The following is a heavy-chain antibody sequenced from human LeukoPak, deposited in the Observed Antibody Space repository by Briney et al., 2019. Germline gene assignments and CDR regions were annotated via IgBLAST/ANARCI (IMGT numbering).Heavy chain of an antibody. J-gene: IGHJ5*02. Sequence: GASLRLSCAASGFTFSSYAMSWVRQAPGKGPEWVSAISGSGGSTYYADSVKGRFTISRDNSKNTLYLQMNSLRAEDTAVYYCAKDLTMIVANWFDPWGQGTLVTVSS. V-gene: IGHV3-23*01. CDR3: AKDLTMIVANWFDP. CDR2: ISGSGGST. D-gene: IGHD3-22*01. CDR1: GFTFSSYA.